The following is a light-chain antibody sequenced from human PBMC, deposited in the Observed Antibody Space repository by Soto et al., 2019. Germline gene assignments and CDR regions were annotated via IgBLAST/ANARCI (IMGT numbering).Light chain of an antibody. V-gene: IGKV1-9*01. J-gene: IGKJ4*02. CDR3: QHLEIFPPA. CDR2: AAS. Sequence: DIQLTQSPSFLSASVGDRVTITCRASQSISSHVAWYRQKSGKAPMLLIYAASTLQSGVPSRFSGSGSGIEFTLTISSQHPDDRATDYCQHLEIFPPAFGGGPTVQL. CDR1: QSISSH.